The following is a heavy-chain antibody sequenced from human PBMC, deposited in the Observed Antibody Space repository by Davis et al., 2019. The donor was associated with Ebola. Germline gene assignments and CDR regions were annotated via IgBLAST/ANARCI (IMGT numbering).Heavy chain of an antibody. Sequence: GESLKISCAASGFTFRSYAMSCFRPSPVQGLEWVSASSGSGGRTYYADSVKGRFTISRDKAKNTRELQRKRLRAEDTAVYYCAKDWRGYSYGTPASMDVWGQGTTVTVSS. J-gene: IGHJ6*02. CDR2: SSGSGGRT. D-gene: IGHD5-18*01. V-gene: IGHV3-23*01. CDR1: GFTFRSYA. CDR3: AKDWRGYSYGTPASMDV.